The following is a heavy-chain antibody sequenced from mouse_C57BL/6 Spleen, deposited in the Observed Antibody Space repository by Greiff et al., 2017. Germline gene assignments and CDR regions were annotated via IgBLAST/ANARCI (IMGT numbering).Heavy chain of an antibody. CDR1: GYTFTSYW. V-gene: IGHV1-69*01. CDR3: AIYYCNYGFAY. CDR2: IDPSDSYT. D-gene: IGHD2-1*01. Sequence: QVQLQQPGAELVMPGASVKLSCKASGYTFTSYWMHWVKQRPGQGLEWIGEIDPSDSYTNYNQKFKGKSTLTVDKSSSTAYMQRSSLTSEASAVYYCAIYYCNYGFAYWGQGTLVTVAA. J-gene: IGHJ3*01.